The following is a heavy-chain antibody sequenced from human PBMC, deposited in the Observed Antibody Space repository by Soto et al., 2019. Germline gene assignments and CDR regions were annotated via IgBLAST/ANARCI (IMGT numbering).Heavy chain of an antibody. CDR3: ARNSLAALDY. V-gene: IGHV4-28*02. D-gene: IGHD6-6*01. J-gene: IGHJ4*02. CDR2: IYYSGST. Sequence: TLSLTRTVSGGSLSSNWWGLIRQPPGKGLEWIGYIYYSGSTYYNPSLKSRVTMSVDTSKNQFSLKLSSVTAVDTAVYYCARNSLAALDYWGQGTLVTVSS. CDR1: GGSLSSNW.